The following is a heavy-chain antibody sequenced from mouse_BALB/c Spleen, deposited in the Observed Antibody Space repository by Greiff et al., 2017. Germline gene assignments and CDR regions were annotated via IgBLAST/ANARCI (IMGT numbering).Heavy chain of an antibody. CDR3: ERRDGYFYFDV. CDR2: ISNGGGST. Sequence: EVHLVESGGGLVQPGGSLKLSCAASGFTFSSYTMSWVRQTPEKRLEWVAYISNGGGSTYYPDTVKGRFTISRDNAKNTLYLQMSSLKSEDTAMYYCERRDGYFYFDVWGQGTTLTVSS. CDR1: GFTFSSYT. D-gene: IGHD2-3*01. V-gene: IGHV5-12-2*01. J-gene: IGHJ2*01.